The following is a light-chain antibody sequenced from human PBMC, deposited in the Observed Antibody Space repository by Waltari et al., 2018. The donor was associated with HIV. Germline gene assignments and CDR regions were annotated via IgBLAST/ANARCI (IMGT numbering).Light chain of an antibody. CDR2: SNN. J-gene: IGLJ1*01. Sequence: QSVLTQPPSASGTPGQRVTISCSGSSSNIGSNAVNWYQQLPGTAPKLLIDSNNQRPSGVPDRFSGSKSGTSASLAISGLQSDDEADYYCAAWDDSLNDSYVFGPGTKVTVL. CDR3: AAWDDSLNDSYV. CDR1: SSNIGSNA. V-gene: IGLV1-44*01.